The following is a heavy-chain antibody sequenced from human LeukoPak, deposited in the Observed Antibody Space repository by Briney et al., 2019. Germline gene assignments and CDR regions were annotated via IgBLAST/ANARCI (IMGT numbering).Heavy chain of an antibody. D-gene: IGHD1-26*01. CDR2: IHSSGYT. Sequence: SETLSLTCTVSGGSISGSYWSWIRQPPGQGLEWIAYIHSSGYTNYNPSLKSRLTISVDTSKNQFSLKVTSVTAADTAMYYCAKRRGPTSGSYDWFAPWGQGTLVTVSS. V-gene: IGHV4-4*09. CDR3: AKRRGPTSGSYDWFAP. CDR1: GGSISGSY. J-gene: IGHJ5*02.